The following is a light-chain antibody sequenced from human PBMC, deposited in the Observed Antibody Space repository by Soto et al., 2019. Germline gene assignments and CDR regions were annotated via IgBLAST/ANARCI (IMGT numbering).Light chain of an antibody. V-gene: IGLV2-14*01. J-gene: IGLJ1*01. Sequence: QSALTQPASVSGSPGQSITISCTGTSSDVGAYNYVSWYQQLPGKAPKLIIYEVTNRPSGVSNRFSGSKSGNTASLTISGVQAEEEADYYCSSFTTRITCVFGPGTKLTVL. CDR1: SSDVGAYNY. CDR3: SSFTTRITCV. CDR2: EVT.